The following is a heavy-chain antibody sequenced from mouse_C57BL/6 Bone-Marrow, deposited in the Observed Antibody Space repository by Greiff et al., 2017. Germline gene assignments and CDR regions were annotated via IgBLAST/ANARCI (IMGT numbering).Heavy chain of an antibody. J-gene: IGHJ3*01. CDR1: GYTFTSYW. CDR2: IYPGSGST. D-gene: IGHD2-5*01. V-gene: IGHV1-55*01. Sequence: QVQLQQSGAELVKPGASVKMSCKASGYTFTSYWITWVKQRPGQGLEWIGDIYPGSGSTNYNEKFKSKATLTVDTSSSTAYMQLSSLTSEDSAVYYCARPAYYSNSWFAYWGQGTLVTVSA. CDR3: ARPAYYSNSWFAY.